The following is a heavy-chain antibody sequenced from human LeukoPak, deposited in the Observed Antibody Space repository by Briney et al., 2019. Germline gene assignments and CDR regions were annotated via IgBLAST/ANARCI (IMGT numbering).Heavy chain of an antibody. D-gene: IGHD1-26*01. Sequence: PSETLFLTCSVHGGSINSYYWAWVRQPAGKVLEWIERNYTTGTTNYSLSLQSRLTMALDTSKNQFSLKLTSVTAADTAVYYCGIQGYTASYYFVDYWSQGTLVTVSS. J-gene: IGHJ4*02. CDR1: GGSINSYY. V-gene: IGHV4-59*10. CDR3: GIQGYTASYYFVDY. CDR2: NYTTGTT.